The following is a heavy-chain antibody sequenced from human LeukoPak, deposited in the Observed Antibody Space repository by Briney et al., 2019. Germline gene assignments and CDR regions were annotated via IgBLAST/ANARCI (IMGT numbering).Heavy chain of an antibody. CDR1: GFTVSSNY. J-gene: IGHJ5*02. CDR3: ARNPAADNWFDP. Sequence: GGSLRLSCVASGFTVSSNYMTWFRQAPGKGLEWVAVLYSGGSIYYADSVKGRFTISRDNSKNTLYLQMNSLRVEDTAVYYCARNPAADNWFDPWGQGTLVTVSS. D-gene: IGHD6-13*01. CDR2: LYSGGSI. V-gene: IGHV3-66*02.